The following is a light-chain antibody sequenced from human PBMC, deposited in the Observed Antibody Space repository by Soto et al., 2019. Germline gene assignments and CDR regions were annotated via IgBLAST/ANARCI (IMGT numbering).Light chain of an antibody. V-gene: IGLV2-14*01. CDR1: SSDVGGYNY. J-gene: IGLJ2*01. CDR3: SSYTSSSTLE. CDR2: DVS. Sequence: QSALTQPASVSGSPGQSITISCTGTSSDVGGYNYVSWYQQHPGKAPKLMIYDVSNRPSGVSNRFSSSKSGNTASLTISGLQAEDEADYYCSSYTSSSTLEFGGGTKVTVL.